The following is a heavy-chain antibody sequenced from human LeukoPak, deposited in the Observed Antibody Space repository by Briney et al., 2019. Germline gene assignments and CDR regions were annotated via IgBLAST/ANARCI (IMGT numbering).Heavy chain of an antibody. V-gene: IGHV4-59*01. CDR1: GGSISSYY. CDR3: ARGTYTMTTDAFDI. J-gene: IGHJ3*02. D-gene: IGHD2-2*02. CDR2: IYYSGST. Sequence: SETLSLTCTVSGGSISSYYWSWIRQPPGKGLEWIGYIYYSGSTNYNPSLKSRVTISVDTSKNQFSLKLSSVTAADMAVYYCARGTYTMTTDAFDIWGQGTMVTVSS.